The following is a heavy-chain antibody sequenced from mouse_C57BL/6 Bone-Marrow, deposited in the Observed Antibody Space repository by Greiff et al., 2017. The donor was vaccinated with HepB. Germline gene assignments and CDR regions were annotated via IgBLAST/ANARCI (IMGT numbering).Heavy chain of an antibody. D-gene: IGHD1-1*01. CDR1: GFNIKDDY. CDR3: TTRVVASFDY. CDR2: IDPENGDT. V-gene: IGHV14-4*01. Sequence: DVQLQESGAELVRPGASVKLSCTASGFNIKDDYMHWVKQRPEQGLEWIGWIDPENGDTEYASKFQGKATITADTSSNTAYLQLSSLTSEDTAVYYCTTRVVASFDYWGQGTTLTVSS. J-gene: IGHJ2*01.